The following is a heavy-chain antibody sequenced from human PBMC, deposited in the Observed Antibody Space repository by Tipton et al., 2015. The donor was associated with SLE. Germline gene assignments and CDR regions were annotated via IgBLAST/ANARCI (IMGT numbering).Heavy chain of an antibody. V-gene: IGHV3-74*01. Sequence: SLRLSCVVSGFNFGSYWMHWVRQVPGKGLVWVSRINEDGTITSYEDSVRGRFTISRDNAKNILYLQMNSLRVEDTALYYCARGIDPTSSRISDYWGQGTLLSVSS. J-gene: IGHJ4*02. D-gene: IGHD2-2*01. CDR2: INEDGTIT. CDR1: GFNFGSYW. CDR3: ARGIDPTSSRISDY.